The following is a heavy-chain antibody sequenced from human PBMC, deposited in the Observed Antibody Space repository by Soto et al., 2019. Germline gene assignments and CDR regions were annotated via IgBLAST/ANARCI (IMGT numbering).Heavy chain of an antibody. Sequence: PSETLSLTCDVSVYSSTSGYYWGWVRQPPGKGLEWIGSFYYGGSTFYNPSLKSRVTISVDASKNNFSLRLTSVTAADTAVYFCTRVVAGLDYWGQGILVTVSS. V-gene: IGHV4-38-2*01. CDR1: VYSSTSGYY. D-gene: IGHD6-19*01. J-gene: IGHJ4*02. CDR2: FYYGGST. CDR3: TRVVAGLDY.